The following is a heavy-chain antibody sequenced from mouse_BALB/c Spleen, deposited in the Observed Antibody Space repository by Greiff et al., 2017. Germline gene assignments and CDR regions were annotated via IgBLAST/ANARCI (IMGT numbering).Heavy chain of an antibody. CDR2: IWGGGST. CDR1: GFSLTDYG. D-gene: IGHD2-4*01. J-gene: IGHJ4*01. Sequence: QVQLKESGPGLVAPSQSLSITCTVSGFSLTDYGVSWIRQPPGKGLEWLGVIWGGGSTYYNSALKSRLSISKDNSKSQVFLKMNSLQTDDTAMYYCAKHRIYYDYDGRYYYAMDYWGQGTSVTVSS. CDR3: AKHRIYYDYDGRYYYAMDY. V-gene: IGHV2-6-5*01.